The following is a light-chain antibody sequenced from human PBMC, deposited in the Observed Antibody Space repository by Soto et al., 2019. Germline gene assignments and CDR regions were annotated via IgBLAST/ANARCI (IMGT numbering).Light chain of an antibody. V-gene: IGLV2-23*03. CDR2: EGS. CDR3: CSYAGSSTFPVA. Sequence: QSVLTQPAPVSGSPGQSITISCTGTSSDVGSYNLVSWYQQHPGKAPKLMIYEGSKRPSGVSNRFSGSKSGNTASLTISGLQAEDEADYYCCSYAGSSTFPVAFGGGTQLTVL. J-gene: IGLJ2*01. CDR1: SSDVGSYNL.